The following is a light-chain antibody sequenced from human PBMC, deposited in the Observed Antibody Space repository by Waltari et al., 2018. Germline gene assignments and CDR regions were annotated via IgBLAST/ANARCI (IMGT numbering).Light chain of an antibody. J-gene: IGLJ3*02. CDR1: SSDIGDYI. CDR3: LSYTTSDILGV. CDR2: EVG. V-gene: IGLV2-14*01. Sequence: QSALTQPASVSGSPGQSITISCTGISSDIGDYIVSWYQHHPGKAPKLMIYEVGSRPPGFCNSVDGSKSGKTAFLTISGLQAEDEADYYCLSYTTSDILGVFGGGTKLTVL.